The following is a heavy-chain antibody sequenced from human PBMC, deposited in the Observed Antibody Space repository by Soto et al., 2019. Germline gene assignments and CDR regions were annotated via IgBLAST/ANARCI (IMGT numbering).Heavy chain of an antibody. CDR1: GGPISSGAYY. Sequence: SETLSLTCTVSGGPISSGAYYWSWIRQHPGKGPEWVGYTYSTGSTYYNPSLNSRVAISVDTSKNQFSLKLSSVTAADTAVYYCARTNFKWSYDYWGQGTLVTVSS. CDR3: ARTNFKWSYDY. J-gene: IGHJ4*02. D-gene: IGHD1-26*01. V-gene: IGHV4-31*03. CDR2: TYSTGST.